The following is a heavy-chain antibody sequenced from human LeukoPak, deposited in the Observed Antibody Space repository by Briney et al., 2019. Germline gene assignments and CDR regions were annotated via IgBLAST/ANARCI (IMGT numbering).Heavy chain of an antibody. CDR3: AKDALVDTATYYYYMDV. Sequence: GGSLRLSCAASGFTFSTYGVHWVRQAPGKGLEWVAVISFDGSNKYYVDSVKGRFTISRDNSKNTLYLQMNSLRVEDTAVYYCAKDALVDTATYYYYMDVWGRGTTVTVSS. CDR1: GFTFSTYG. V-gene: IGHV3-30*18. J-gene: IGHJ6*03. D-gene: IGHD5-18*01. CDR2: ISFDGSNK.